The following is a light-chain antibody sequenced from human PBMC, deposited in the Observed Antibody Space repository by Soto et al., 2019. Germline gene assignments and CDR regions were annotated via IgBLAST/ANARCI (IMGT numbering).Light chain of an antibody. V-gene: IGKV3-15*01. CDR3: QQYNNWPPLT. CDR2: GSS. CDR1: QSVSGN. Sequence: EILMTQSPATLSVSQGERATLSCRASQSVSGNLAWYQQKPGQAPRLLIYGSSTRATGIPARFSGSGSGTEFTLTISSLQSEDFAVYYCQQYNNWPPLTFGGGTKVEIK. J-gene: IGKJ4*01.